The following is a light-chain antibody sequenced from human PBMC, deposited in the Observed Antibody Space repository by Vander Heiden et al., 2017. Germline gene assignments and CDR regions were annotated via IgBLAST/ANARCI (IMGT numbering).Light chain of an antibody. J-gene: IGLJ3*02. CDR3: PAWDSSHWV. V-gene: IGLV3-1*01. Sequence: SYELTQPPSVSVSPGQTASITCSGDKLGDKYACWYQQKPGQSPGRGSYQDSKRPSGIPERFSGSNSAKTANLNISGTQAMDEADYYCPAWDSSHWVFGGGTKLTVL. CDR1: KLGDKY. CDR2: QDS.